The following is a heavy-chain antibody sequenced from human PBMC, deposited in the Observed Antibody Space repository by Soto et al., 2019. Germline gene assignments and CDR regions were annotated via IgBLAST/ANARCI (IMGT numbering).Heavy chain of an antibody. CDR3: ATTDSSGYYYEDYYYYGMDV. V-gene: IGHV1-69*12. CDR2: IIPIFGTA. J-gene: IGHJ6*02. CDR1: GGTFSSYA. Sequence: QVQLVQSGAEVKKPGSSVKVSCKASGGTFSSYAISWVRQAPGQGLEWMGGIIPIFGTANYAQKFQGRVTITATESTSTAYMELSSLRSEVTAVYYCATTDSSGYYYEDYYYYGMDVWGQGTTVTVSS. D-gene: IGHD3-22*01.